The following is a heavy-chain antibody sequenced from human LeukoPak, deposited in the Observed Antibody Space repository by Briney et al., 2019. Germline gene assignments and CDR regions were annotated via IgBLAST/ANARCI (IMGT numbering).Heavy chain of an antibody. CDR1: GGSISSGSYY. J-gene: IGHJ2*01. V-gene: IGHV4-61*02. D-gene: IGHD2-2*03. Sequence: SETLSLTCTVSGGSISSGSYYWSWIRQPAGKGLEWIGRIYTSGSTNYNPSLKSRVTISVDTSKNQFSLKLSSVTAADTAVYYCARADGYCSSTSCYEGYFDLWGRGTLVTVSS. CDR3: ARADGYCSSTSCYEGYFDL. CDR2: IYTSGST.